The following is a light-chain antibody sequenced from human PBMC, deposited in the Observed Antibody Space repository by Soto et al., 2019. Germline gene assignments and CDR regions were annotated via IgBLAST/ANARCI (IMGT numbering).Light chain of an antibody. J-gene: IGKJ1*01. Sequence: VLRQSPATLSCSPGVGAALSCRASQGIGDTLAWYQHKPGQTPRLLIYDTSTRATGVPTRFSGSRSGAEFTLTINSLQSEDFAFYYCQQYNDWPRTCGQGTKVDIK. CDR3: QQYNDWPRT. CDR2: DTS. CDR1: QGIGDT. V-gene: IGKV3-15*01.